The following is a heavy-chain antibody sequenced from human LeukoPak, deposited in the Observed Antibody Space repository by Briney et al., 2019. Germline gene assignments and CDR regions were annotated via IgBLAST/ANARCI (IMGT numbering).Heavy chain of an antibody. CDR2: INPNSRGT. D-gene: IGHD3-10*01. J-gene: IGHJ5*02. Sequence: GASVKVSCKASGYTFTDYYMHWVRQAPGQGLEWMGWINPNSRGTDSAQKFQGRFSMTRDTSISTAYMELSRLRSDDTAVYYCARLGGWFDPWGQGTLVTVSS. V-gene: IGHV1-2*02. CDR1: GYTFTDYY. CDR3: ARLGGWFDP.